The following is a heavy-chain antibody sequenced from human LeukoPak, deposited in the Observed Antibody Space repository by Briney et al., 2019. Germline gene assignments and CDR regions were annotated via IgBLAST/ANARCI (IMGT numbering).Heavy chain of an antibody. Sequence: GESLKISCKGSGDSFTTHWIGWVRQMPGKGLEWMGIVYPANSDIRYSPSFQGQVTISADKSISTAYLQRSSLKASDTAMYYCARLRNDYGDYGVDYWGQGTLVTVSS. CDR2: VYPANSDI. CDR3: ARLRNDYGDYGVDY. CDR1: GDSFTTHW. J-gene: IGHJ4*02. D-gene: IGHD4-17*01. V-gene: IGHV5-51*01.